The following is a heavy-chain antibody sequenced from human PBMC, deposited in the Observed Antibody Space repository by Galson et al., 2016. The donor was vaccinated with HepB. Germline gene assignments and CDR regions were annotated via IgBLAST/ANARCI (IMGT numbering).Heavy chain of an antibody. CDR2: IHAGTST. CDR3: VRGSDLGSL. V-gene: IGHV3-66*01. D-gene: IGHD1-26*01. J-gene: IGHJ4*02. Sequence: SLRLSCAGPAFSISGDYMNWVSQAPGKGLEWVSLIHAGTSTYYSDSVKGRFLISTDNAKNTLHLQMNSLRVEDTAVYYCVRGSDLGSLWGQGTLATVSS. CDR1: AFSISGDY.